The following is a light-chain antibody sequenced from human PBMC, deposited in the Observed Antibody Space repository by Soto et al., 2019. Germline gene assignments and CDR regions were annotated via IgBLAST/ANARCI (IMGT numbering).Light chain of an antibody. CDR2: EAS. V-gene: IGKV1-5*01. J-gene: IGKJ4*01. CDR3: QQYNSSPLT. Sequence: DIQMTQSPSTLSASVGDRVTITCRANQSISSWLAWYQQKPGKAPNLLIYEASSLQSGVPSRFSGSGSGAEFTLTISRLQPDDFATYYCQQYNSSPLTFGGGTKVEIK. CDR1: QSISSW.